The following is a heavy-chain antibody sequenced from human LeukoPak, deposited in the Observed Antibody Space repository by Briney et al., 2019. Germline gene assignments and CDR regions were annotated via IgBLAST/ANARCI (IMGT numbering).Heavy chain of an antibody. CDR1: GYTFTSYD. Sequence: ASGKVSCKASGYTFTSYDINWVRQASGQGLEWMGWMNPNSGNAGYAQKFQGRITMTRNTFISTAYMELSSLTSEDTAVYYCAMVWGSVDYWGQGTLVTVSS. D-gene: IGHD7-27*01. CDR3: AMVWGSVDY. J-gene: IGHJ4*02. CDR2: MNPNSGNA. V-gene: IGHV1-8*01.